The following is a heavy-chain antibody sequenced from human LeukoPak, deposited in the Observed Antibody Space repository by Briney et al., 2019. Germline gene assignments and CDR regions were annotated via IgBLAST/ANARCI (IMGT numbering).Heavy chain of an antibody. CDR3: AKVTIAAESFFDY. CDR1: GDSISTNHW. D-gene: IGHD6-6*01. V-gene: IGHV4-4*02. J-gene: IGHJ4*02. Sequence: SETLSLTCAVSGDSISTNHWWSWVRQPPGKGLEWIGEVYHSGSTNYNPSLKSRVTISVDKSKNLFSLKLTSVTAADTAMYYCAKVTIAAESFFDYWGQGTLVTVSS. CDR2: VYHSGST.